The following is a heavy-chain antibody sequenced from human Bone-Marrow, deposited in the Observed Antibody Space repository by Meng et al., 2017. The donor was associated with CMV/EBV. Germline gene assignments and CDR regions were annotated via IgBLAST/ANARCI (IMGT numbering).Heavy chain of an antibody. Sequence: AYGFAFSNWSMRWVRAVARKGLVWVSNIMYDGSTTNYADSVKGRFTVSRDNAKNTLYLQMNSLRAEDTAVYYCARDKWELYFDYWGQGALVTVSS. V-gene: IGHV3-74*01. CDR3: ARDKWELYFDY. J-gene: IGHJ4*02. CDR2: IMYDGSTT. CDR1: GFAFSNWS. D-gene: IGHD1-26*01.